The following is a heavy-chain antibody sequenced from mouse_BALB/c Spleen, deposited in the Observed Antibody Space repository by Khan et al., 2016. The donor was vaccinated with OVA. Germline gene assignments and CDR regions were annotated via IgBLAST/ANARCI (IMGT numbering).Heavy chain of an antibody. CDR1: GYTFTSYY. D-gene: IGHD2-1*01. J-gene: IGHJ4*01. CDR3: ARGGGNYPSYAMDY. CDR2: IYPGNVNT. Sequence: QVQLQQSGPELVKPGASVRISCKASGYTFTSYYIHWVKQRPGQGLEWIGWIYPGNVNTGYNEKFKGKATLTADKSSSTAYMQLSSLTSEDSAVYFCARGGGNYPSYAMDYWGQGTSVTVSS. V-gene: IGHV1S56*01.